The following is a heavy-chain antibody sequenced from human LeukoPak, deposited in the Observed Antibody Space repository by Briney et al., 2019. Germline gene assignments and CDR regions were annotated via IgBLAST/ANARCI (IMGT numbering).Heavy chain of an antibody. J-gene: IGHJ2*01. Sequence: SETLSLTRTVSGGSISSYYWSWIRQPPGKGLEWIGYIYYSGSTNYNPSLKGRVTISVDTSKNQFSLKLSSVTAADTAVYYCASSRLGRGASGWYFDLWGRGTLVTVSS. CDR1: GGSISSYY. V-gene: IGHV4-59*01. CDR2: IYYSGST. CDR3: ASSRLGRGASGWYFDL. D-gene: IGHD2-2*01.